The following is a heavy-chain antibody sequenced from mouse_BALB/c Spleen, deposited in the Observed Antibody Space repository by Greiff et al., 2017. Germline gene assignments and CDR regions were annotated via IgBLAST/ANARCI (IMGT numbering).Heavy chain of an antibody. J-gene: IGHJ2*01. D-gene: IGHD2-14*01. CDR3: ARNYRSPFDY. Sequence: QVQLQQPGAELVKPGASVKMSCKASGYTFTSYNMHWVKQTPGQGLEWIGAIYPGNGDTSYNQKFKGKATVTADKSSSTAYMQLSSLTSEDSAVYYCARNYRSPFDYWGQGTTLTVSS. CDR1: GYTFTSYN. CDR2: IYPGNGDT. V-gene: IGHV1-12*01.